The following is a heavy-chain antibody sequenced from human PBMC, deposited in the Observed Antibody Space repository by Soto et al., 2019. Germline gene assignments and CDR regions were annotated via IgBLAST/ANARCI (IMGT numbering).Heavy chain of an antibody. CDR2: INPNSGGT. D-gene: IGHD3-22*01. Sequence: QVQLVQSGAEVKKPGASVKVSCKASGYTFTGYYMHWVRQAPGQGLEWMGWINPNSGGTNYAQKFQGWVTMTRDTAISTAYMELSRLRSDDTAVYYCARAFGSGYFYGMDVWGQGTTVTVSS. CDR1: GYTFTGYY. V-gene: IGHV1-2*04. J-gene: IGHJ6*02. CDR3: ARAFGSGYFYGMDV.